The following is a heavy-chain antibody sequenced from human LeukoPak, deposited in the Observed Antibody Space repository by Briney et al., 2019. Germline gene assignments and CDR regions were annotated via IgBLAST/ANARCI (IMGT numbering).Heavy chain of an antibody. V-gene: IGHV4-59*01. Sequence: PSETLSLTCTVSGGSISSYYWSWIRQPPGKGLEWIGYIYYSGSTNYNPSLKSRVTISVDKSKNQFSLKLSSVTAADTAVYYCAGGRYSSWFDYWGQGTLVTVSS. CDR2: IYYSGST. CDR3: AGGRYSSWFDY. J-gene: IGHJ4*02. CDR1: GGSISSYY. D-gene: IGHD6-13*01.